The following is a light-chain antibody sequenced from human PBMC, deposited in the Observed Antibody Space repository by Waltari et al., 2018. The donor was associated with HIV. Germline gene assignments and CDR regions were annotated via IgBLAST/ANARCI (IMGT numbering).Light chain of an antibody. Sequence: QSALAQPASVSGSPGQSITISCPAAVVDRGPEIYVSWYQQHPGRAPRLIIYMLSSRPSGVSDRFSGSSSGMSATLTISGLQSDDEAHYYCSSYSTITSLYVFGTGTRVTVL. CDR1: VVDRGPEIY. CDR2: MLS. V-gene: IGLV2-14*01. CDR3: SSYSTITSLYV. J-gene: IGLJ1*01.